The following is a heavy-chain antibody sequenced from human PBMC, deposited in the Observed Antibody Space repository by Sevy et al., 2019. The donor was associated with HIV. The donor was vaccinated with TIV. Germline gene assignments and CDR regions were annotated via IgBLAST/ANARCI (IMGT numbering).Heavy chain of an antibody. Sequence: GGSLRLSCTSSGLSFNNYALTWVRQAPGKGLEWVSTISHSGDNTNYADSVKGRFIISRDNSENTLYLQMKSLRAEDTALYYGAGRKVGDFWSGSVRGPWAGGPLFDYWGQGTLVTVSS. CDR2: ISHSGDNT. CDR3: AGRKVGDFWSGSVRGPWAGGPLFDY. J-gene: IGHJ4*02. V-gene: IGHV3-23*01. CDR1: GLSFNNYA. D-gene: IGHD3-3*01.